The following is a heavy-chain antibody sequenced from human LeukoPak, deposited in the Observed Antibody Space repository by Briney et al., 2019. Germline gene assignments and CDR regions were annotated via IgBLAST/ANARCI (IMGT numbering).Heavy chain of an antibody. V-gene: IGHV3-66*02. CDR1: GFTVSSNY. CDR2: IYSGGST. Sequence: GGSLRLSCAASGFTVSSNYMSWVRQAPGKGLEWVSVIYSGGSTYYADSVKGRFTISRDNSKNTLYLQMNSLRAEDTAVYYCARDLSSSSGFYYYMDVWGKGTTVTVSS. D-gene: IGHD6-6*01. CDR3: ARDLSSSSGFYYYMDV. J-gene: IGHJ6*03.